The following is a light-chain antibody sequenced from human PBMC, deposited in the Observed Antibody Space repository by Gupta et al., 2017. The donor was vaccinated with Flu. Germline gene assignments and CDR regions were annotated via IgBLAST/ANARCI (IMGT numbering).Light chain of an antibody. CDR2: KDT. CDR1: TFPRQY. V-gene: IGLV3-25*03. J-gene: IGLJ3*02. CDR3: QSTGNGDDWV. Sequence: SAALTPPPSVSVSPGQTARITCSGDTFPRQYASWYQQRPGQAPILLIYKDTERPAGIPGRFSGSSSGTTVTFTISGVQAEDEADYYCQSTGNGDDWVFSGGTKLTVL.